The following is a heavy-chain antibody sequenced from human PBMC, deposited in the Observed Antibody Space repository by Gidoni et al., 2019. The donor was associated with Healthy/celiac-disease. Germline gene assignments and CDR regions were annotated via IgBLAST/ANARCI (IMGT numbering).Heavy chain of an antibody. Sequence: EVQLVESGGGLVKPGGSLRLSCAASGFTFRSYSMNWVRQAPGKGLEWVSSISSSSSDIYYADSVKGRFTISRDNAKNSLYLQMNSLRAEDTAVYYCARETYYYDSSGFQDAFDIWGQGTMVTVSS. V-gene: IGHV3-21*01. D-gene: IGHD3-22*01. J-gene: IGHJ3*02. CDR3: ARETYYYDSSGFQDAFDI. CDR2: ISSSSSDI. CDR1: GFTFRSYS.